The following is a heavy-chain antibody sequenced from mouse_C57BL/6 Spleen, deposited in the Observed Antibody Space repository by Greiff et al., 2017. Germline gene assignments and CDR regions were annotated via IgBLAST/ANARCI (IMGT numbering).Heavy chain of an antibody. Sequence: QVHVKQPGAELVMPGASVKLSCKASGYTFTSYWMHWVKQRPGQGLEWIGEIDPSDSYTNYNQKFKGKSTLTVDKSSSTAYMQLSSLTSEDSAVYYCAVLLRGAMDYWGQGTSVTVSS. CDR3: AVLLRGAMDY. D-gene: IGHD1-1*01. J-gene: IGHJ4*01. V-gene: IGHV1-69*01. CDR1: GYTFTSYW. CDR2: IDPSDSYT.